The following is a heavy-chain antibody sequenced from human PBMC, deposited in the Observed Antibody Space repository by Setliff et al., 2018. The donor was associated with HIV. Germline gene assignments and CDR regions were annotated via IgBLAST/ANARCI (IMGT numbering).Heavy chain of an antibody. V-gene: IGHV1-46*01. CDR2: INPAGNPT. J-gene: IGHJ3*02. D-gene: IGHD2-2*01. CDR1: GYTFTSDY. CDR3: ATDRILGYCSSTSCSXGXXI. Sequence: ASVKVSCKASGYTFTSDYIHWVREAPETGLEWMGIINPAGNPTSYXQKFQGXXXXTXDXSTHTVYMXXXSLRSEDTAVYYCATDRILGYCSSTSCSXGXXIWGQGT.